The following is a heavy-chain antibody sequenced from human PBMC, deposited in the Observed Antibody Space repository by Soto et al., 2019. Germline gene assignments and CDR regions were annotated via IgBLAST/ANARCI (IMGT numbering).Heavy chain of an antibody. Sequence: PGGSLRLSCAASGFTFSSYGMHWVRQAPGKGLEWVAVISYDGSNKYYADSVKGRFTISRDNSKNTLYLQMNSLRAEDTAVYYCAKDSFQGTIFGVVINYYYYMDVWGKGTTVTVSS. CDR1: GFTFSSYG. J-gene: IGHJ6*03. CDR2: ISYDGSNK. D-gene: IGHD3-3*01. V-gene: IGHV3-30*18. CDR3: AKDSFQGTIFGVVINYYYYMDV.